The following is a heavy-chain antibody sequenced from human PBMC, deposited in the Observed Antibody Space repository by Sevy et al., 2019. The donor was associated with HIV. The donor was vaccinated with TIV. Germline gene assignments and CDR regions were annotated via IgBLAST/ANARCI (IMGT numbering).Heavy chain of an antibody. V-gene: IGHV4-59*08. CDR1: GGSISSSY. J-gene: IGHJ4*01. CDR3: ARHGAYGDYVPNDPPLDY. Sequence: SETLSLTCTVTGGSISSSYWSWIRQPPGKGLEWIGNIFESGSTNYNPSLKSRVTISLYTSKSHSSLNLNPVTAADTAVYYCARHGAYGDYVPNDPPLDYWGRGILVTVSS. D-gene: IGHD4-17*01. CDR2: IFESGST.